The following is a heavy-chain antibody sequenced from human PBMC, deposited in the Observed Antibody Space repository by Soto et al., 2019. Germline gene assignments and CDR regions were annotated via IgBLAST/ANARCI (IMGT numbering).Heavy chain of an antibody. Sequence: PGGSLRLSCAASGFTFSSYAMSWVRQAPGKGLEWVSAISGSGGSTYYADSVKGRFTISRDNSKNTLYLQMNSLRAEDTAVYYCAKAYYYDILTGPDYWGQGTLVTVSS. J-gene: IGHJ4*02. CDR1: GFTFSSYA. D-gene: IGHD3-9*01. CDR3: AKAYYYDILTGPDY. V-gene: IGHV3-23*01. CDR2: ISGSGGST.